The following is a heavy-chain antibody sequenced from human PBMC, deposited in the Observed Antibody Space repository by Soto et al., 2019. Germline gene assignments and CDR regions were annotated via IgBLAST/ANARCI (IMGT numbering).Heavy chain of an antibody. CDR2: IYDSESA. CDR3: ARASSSSSAADY. D-gene: IGHD6-6*01. J-gene: IGHJ4*02. V-gene: IGHV4-31*03. CDR1: GESISSGGYY. Sequence: QVQLQESGPGLVKPSQTLSLTCSVSGESISSGGYYWSWIRHHPGKGLEWIGYIYDSESAYYNPSLKSRVTISMDTSKNHFAMRLSSVPAADTAVYYCARASSSSSAADYWGQGTLATVSS.